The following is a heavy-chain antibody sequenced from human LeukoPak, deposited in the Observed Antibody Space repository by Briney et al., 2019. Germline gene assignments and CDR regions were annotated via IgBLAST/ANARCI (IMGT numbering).Heavy chain of an antibody. V-gene: IGHV3-30-3*01. D-gene: IGHD6-19*01. CDR3: ARDLYNSGGDY. CDR2: ISYDGSNK. Sequence: GRSLRLSCAASGFTFSSYAMHWVRQAPGKGLEWVAVISYDGSNKYYADSVKGRFTISRDNSKNTLYLQMNSLRAEDTAVYFCARDLYNSGGDYWGQGALVTVSS. CDR1: GFTFSSYA. J-gene: IGHJ4*02.